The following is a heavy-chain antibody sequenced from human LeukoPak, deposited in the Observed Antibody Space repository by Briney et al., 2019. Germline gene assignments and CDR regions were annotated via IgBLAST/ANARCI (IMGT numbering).Heavy chain of an antibody. CDR1: GYTFTSYG. D-gene: IGHD6-19*01. J-gene: IGHJ4*02. V-gene: IGHV1-18*01. CDR3: ARAKASSGEYFEY. Sequence: AASVKVSFKSSGYTFTSYGISWVRQAPGQGLEWMGWIRAYNGNTNYAQKLQGRVTMTTDTSTSTAYMELRSLRSDDTAVYYCARAKASSGEYFEYWGQGTLVTVSS. CDR2: IRAYNGNT.